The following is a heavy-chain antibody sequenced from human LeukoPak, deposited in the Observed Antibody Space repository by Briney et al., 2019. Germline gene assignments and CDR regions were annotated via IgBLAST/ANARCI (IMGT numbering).Heavy chain of an antibody. J-gene: IGHJ4*02. CDR1: GGTFSSYA. CDR3: ASRSLPDYYDSSGDYYFDY. D-gene: IGHD3-22*01. CDR2: IIPIFGTA. V-gene: IGHV1-69*05. Sequence: SVEVSCKASGGTFSSYAISWVRQAPGQGLEWMGGIIPIFGTANYAQKFQGRVTITTDESTSTAYVELSSLRSEDTAVYYCASRSLPDYYDSSGDYYFDYWGQGTLVTVSS.